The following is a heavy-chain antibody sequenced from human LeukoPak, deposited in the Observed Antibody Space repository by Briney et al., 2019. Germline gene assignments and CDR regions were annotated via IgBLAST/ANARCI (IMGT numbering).Heavy chain of an antibody. J-gene: IGHJ4*02. CDR1: GFIFSDYY. V-gene: IGHV3-11*01. Sequence: GGSLRLSCAASGFIFSDYYMSWIRQAPGKGLEWISYVSDSGSTKYYADSVKGRFTISRDNDKNSLLLQMDSLRVEDTAIYYCARETGSTWNAPIDYWGQGILATVSS. D-gene: IGHD6-13*01. CDR2: VSDSGSTK. CDR3: ARETGSTWNAPIDY.